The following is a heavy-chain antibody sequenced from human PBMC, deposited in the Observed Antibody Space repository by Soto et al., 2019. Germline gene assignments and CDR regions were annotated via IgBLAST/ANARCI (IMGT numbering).Heavy chain of an antibody. Sequence: GASVKVSCKASGYTFTSYGISWVRQAPGQGLEWMGWISAYNGNTNYAQKLQGRVTMTTDTSTSTAYMELRSLRSDDTAVYYCARDREPDGIWTFDSWGQGTLVTVSS. CDR2: ISAYNGNT. V-gene: IGHV1-18*01. CDR1: GYTFTSYG. J-gene: IGHJ4*02. CDR3: ARDREPDGIWTFDS. D-gene: IGHD3-9*01.